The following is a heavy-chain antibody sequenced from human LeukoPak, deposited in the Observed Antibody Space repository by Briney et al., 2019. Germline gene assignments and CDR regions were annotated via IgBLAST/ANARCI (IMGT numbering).Heavy chain of an antibody. Sequence: GGSLRLSCAASGFTFSSYSLNWVRQAPGKGLEWVSSISSSSGYIFYADSLKGRFTISRDNAKNSLYLQMSSLRAEDTAVYYCARQYCSSTSCNGAFDIWGQGTMVTVSS. CDR1: GFTFSSYS. V-gene: IGHV3-21*01. CDR3: ARQYCSSTSCNGAFDI. CDR2: ISSSSGYI. J-gene: IGHJ3*02. D-gene: IGHD2-2*01.